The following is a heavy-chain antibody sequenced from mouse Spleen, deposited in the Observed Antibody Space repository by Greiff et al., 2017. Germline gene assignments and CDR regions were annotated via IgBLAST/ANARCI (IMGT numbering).Heavy chain of an antibody. Sequence: VTVVESGPGLVAPSQSLSITCTVSGFPLTSYGVDWVRQSPGKGLEWLGVIWGGGSTNYNSALKSRLSISKDNSKSQVFLKMNSLQTDDTAMYYCASEGLWSYAMDYWGQGTSVTVSS. D-gene: IGHD1-1*02. CDR1: GFPLTSYG. J-gene: IGHJ4*01. CDR2: IWGGGST. CDR3: ASEGLWSYAMDY. V-gene: IGHV2-6*01.